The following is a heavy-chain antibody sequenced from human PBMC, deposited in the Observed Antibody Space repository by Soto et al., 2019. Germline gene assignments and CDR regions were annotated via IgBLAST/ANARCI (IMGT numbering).Heavy chain of an antibody. CDR3: ARHIIVARAFDI. Sequence: SETLSLTCTVSGGSISSSSYYWGWIRQPPGKGLEWIGSIYYSGSTYYNPSLKSRVTISVDTSKNQFSLKLSSVTAADTAVYYCARHIIVARAFDIWGQGTMVTVSS. V-gene: IGHV4-39*01. D-gene: IGHD3-22*01. CDR1: GGSISSSSYY. CDR2: IYYSGST. J-gene: IGHJ3*02.